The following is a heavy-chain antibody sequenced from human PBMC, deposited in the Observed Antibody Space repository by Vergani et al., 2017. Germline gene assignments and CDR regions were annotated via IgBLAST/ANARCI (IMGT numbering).Heavy chain of an antibody. J-gene: IGHJ6*02. V-gene: IGHV4-38-2*01. D-gene: IGHD2-15*01. CDR2: IHHSGDT. CDR1: DSSIMTNPY. CDR3: ARHRSSGGIFPSSYFYGMDV. Sequence: QVQLQESGPGLVKPSETLTLTCDVSDSSIMTNPYWGWFRQSPGKGLEWIGCIHHSGDTHYNSSLKSRVSISNVSSSKFSLSLTSVTAADTAIYYCARHRSSGGIFPSSYFYGMDVWGHGTTVTVSS.